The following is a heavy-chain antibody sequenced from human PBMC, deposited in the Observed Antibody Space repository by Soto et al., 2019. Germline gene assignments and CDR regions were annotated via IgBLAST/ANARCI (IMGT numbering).Heavy chain of an antibody. J-gene: IGHJ5*02. CDR2: IFFSGNT. Sequence: SETLSLTCTVSGGSILNGGHYWTWIRQHPGKGLEWIGRIFFSGNTHYNPALKSRLTFSLETAKNQFSLKLTSVTAADTAIYYCARVLRMVRGVTSRGWFDPWGQGTLVTVSS. CDR1: GGSILNGGHY. CDR3: ARVLRMVRGVTSRGWFDP. D-gene: IGHD3-10*01. V-gene: IGHV4-31*03.